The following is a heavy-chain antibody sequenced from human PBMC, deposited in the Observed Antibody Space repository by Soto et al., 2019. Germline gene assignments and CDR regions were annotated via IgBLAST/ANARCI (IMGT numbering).Heavy chain of an antibody. CDR1: GGCLSRYW. Sequence: SETLSLTCVAYGGCLSRYWWIWLRQYPGKGLDCLAEATDPGSRNSYPFLRGRLNISLDTSKHHFSLRLSSVTSADTAVYYCARGLAPTIFGTVPTPNWFDPWGQGTQVTVSS. D-gene: IGHD3-3*01. CDR3: ARGLAPTIFGTVPTPNWFDP. J-gene: IGHJ5*02. CDR2: ATDPGSR. V-gene: IGHV4-34*01.